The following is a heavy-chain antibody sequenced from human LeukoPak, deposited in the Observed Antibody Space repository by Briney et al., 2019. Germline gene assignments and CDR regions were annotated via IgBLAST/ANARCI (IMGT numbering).Heavy chain of an antibody. CDR2: IWFDGSNK. D-gene: IGHD2-2*01. CDR1: GFTFSTSG. J-gene: IGHJ6*02. Sequence: PGGSLRLSCAASGFTFSTSGMHWVRQAPGKGLEWVAVIWFDGSNKHYADSVKGRFTISRDNSENTLYPQMNSLRAEDTAVYYCARDPSYCSSTSCYVGSPLYYYYPMDVWGQGTTVTVSS. V-gene: IGHV3-33*01. CDR3: ARDPSYCSSTSCYVGSPLYYYYPMDV.